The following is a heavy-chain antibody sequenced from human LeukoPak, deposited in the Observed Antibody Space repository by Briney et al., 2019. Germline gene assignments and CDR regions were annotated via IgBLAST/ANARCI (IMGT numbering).Heavy chain of an antibody. CDR3: ARCGKAFYGVGATKSRVWFDP. J-gene: IGHJ5*02. V-gene: IGHV4-30-4*01. CDR1: GGSISSGDYY. CDR2: IYYSGST. D-gene: IGHD1-26*01. Sequence: PSQTLSLTCTVSGGSISSGDYYWSWIRQPPGKGLEWIGYIYYSGSTYYNPSLKSRVTISVDTSKNQFSLKLSSVTAADTAVYYCARCGKAFYGVGATKSRVWFDPWGQGTLVTVSS.